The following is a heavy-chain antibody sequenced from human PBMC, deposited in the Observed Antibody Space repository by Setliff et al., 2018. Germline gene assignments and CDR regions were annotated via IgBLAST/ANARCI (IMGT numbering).Heavy chain of an antibody. Sequence: SETLSLTCTVSGGSISSGSYYWSWIRQPAGKGLEWIGHIYSSGSTNYNPSLKSRVTISVDPSKNQFSPKLTSVSAADTAVYYCARWGENSGRPDWRAFDIWGQGTMVTVSS. V-gene: IGHV4-61*10. D-gene: IGHD1-26*01. CDR3: ARWGENSGRPDWRAFDI. CDR1: GGSISSGSYY. CDR2: IYSSGST. J-gene: IGHJ3*02.